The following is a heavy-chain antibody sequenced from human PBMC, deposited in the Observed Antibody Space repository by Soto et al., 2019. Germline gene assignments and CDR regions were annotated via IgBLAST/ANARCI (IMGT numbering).Heavy chain of an antibody. CDR3: ARPHLDRPTFYGMDV. J-gene: IGHJ6*02. CDR1: GFGFSTHA. D-gene: IGHD2-2*03. Sequence: EVQLLESGGALVQPGGSLRLSCAASGFGFSTHALSWVRQAPGKGLEWLSSITNTGITTHYADSVKGRFTISRDNANNALYLQMNSLRDEDTAVYYCARPHLDRPTFYGMDVWGQGTTVTVSS. CDR2: ITNTGITT. V-gene: IGHV3-48*02.